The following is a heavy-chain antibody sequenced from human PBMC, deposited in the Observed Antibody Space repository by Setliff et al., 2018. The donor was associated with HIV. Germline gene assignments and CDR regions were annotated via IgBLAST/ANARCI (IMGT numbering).Heavy chain of an antibody. V-gene: IGHV3-74*01. Sequence: PGGSLRLSCASSGFTFSSYAMTWVRQAPGKGLEWVSRVNTDGSSKTYADSVKDRFTISRDNAKNTLYLQMHDLRAEDTGVYYCHSGYDSEEQSYFDYWGQGTLVTVSS. CDR1: GFTFSSYA. CDR2: VNTDGSSK. D-gene: IGHD5-12*01. CDR3: HSGYDSEEQSYFDY. J-gene: IGHJ4*02.